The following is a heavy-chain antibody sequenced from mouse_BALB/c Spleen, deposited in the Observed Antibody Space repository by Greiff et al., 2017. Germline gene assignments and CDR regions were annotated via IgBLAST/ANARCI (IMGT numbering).Heavy chain of an antibody. V-gene: IGHV1-54*01. Sequence: VQLQQSGAELVRPGTSVKVSCKASGYAFTNYLIEWVKQRPGQGLEWIGVINPGSGGTNYNEKFKGKATLTADKSSSTAYMQLSSLTSDDSAVYFCARGTASYYFDYWGQGTTLTVSS. CDR3: ARGTASYYFDY. CDR1: GYAFTNYL. CDR2: INPGSGGT. D-gene: IGHD1-2*01. J-gene: IGHJ2*01.